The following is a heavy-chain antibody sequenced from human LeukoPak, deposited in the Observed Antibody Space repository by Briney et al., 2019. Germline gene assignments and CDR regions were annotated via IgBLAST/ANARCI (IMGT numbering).Heavy chain of an antibody. D-gene: IGHD3-10*01. CDR1: GFTFLAYS. J-gene: IGHJ6*02. CDR3: ARDEEAGGLDV. Sequence: GGSLRLSCAASGFTFLAYSKHWVRQAPGKGLEWVAVMSYDETKKYYADSVKGRFTVSRDNSKNTLYLEMDSLTDDDTAVYYCARDEEAGGLDVWGQGTTVTVSS. CDR2: MSYDETKK. V-gene: IGHV3-30-3*01.